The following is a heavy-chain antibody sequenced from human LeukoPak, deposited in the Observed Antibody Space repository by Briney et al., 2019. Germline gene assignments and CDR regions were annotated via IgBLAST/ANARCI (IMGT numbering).Heavy chain of an antibody. V-gene: IGHV4-61*02. Sequence: SETLSLTCTVSGGSISSGSYYWSWIRQPAGKGLEWIGRIYTSGSTNYNPSLKSRVTLSVDTSKNQFSLKLSSVTAADTAVYYCARAHQGIFGVVAQPFDPWGPGTLVTVSS. CDR2: IYTSGST. D-gene: IGHD3-3*01. CDR3: ARAHQGIFGVVAQPFDP. CDR1: GGSISSGSYY. J-gene: IGHJ5*02.